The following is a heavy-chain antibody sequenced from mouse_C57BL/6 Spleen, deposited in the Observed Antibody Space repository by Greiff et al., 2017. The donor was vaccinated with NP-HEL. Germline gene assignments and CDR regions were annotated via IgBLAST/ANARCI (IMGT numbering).Heavy chain of an antibody. CDR1: GYTFTSYW. CDR2: IHPNSGST. V-gene: IGHV1-64*01. J-gene: IGHJ3*01. D-gene: IGHD2-10*02. CDR3: ARTYGNYRFAY. Sequence: QVQLQQPGAELVKPGASVKLSCKASGYTFTSYWMHWVKQRPGQGLEWIGMIHPNSGSTNYNEKFKGKATLTVDKSSSTAYMQLSSLTSEDSAVYYCARTYGNYRFAYWGQGTLVTVSA.